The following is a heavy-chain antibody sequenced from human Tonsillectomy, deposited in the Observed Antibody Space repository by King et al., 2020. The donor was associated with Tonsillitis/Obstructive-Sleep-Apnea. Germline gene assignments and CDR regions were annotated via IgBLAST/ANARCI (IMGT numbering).Heavy chain of an antibody. CDR2: VYHSGST. J-gene: IGHJ4*02. D-gene: IGHD4-17*01. Sequence: LQLQESGSGLVKPSQTLSLTCAVSGDSISSGGYSWSWIWQPPGKGLEWIGYVYHSGSTYYNPSLKSRVTISVDRSKNQFSLKLSSVTAADTAVYYCARGRGEYGAHYFDYWGRGTLVPVSS. CDR1: GDSISSGGYS. V-gene: IGHV4-30-2*01. CDR3: ARGRGEYGAHYFDY.